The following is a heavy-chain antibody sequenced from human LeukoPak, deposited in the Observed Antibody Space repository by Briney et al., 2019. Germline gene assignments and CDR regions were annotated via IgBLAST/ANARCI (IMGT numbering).Heavy chain of an antibody. J-gene: IGHJ5*02. CDR3: ARGGLLWFGELSSWFDP. V-gene: IGHV1-46*01. Sequence: ASVKVSCKASGYTFTSYYIHWVGQAPGKGVEGMGIINPSGGSTSYAQKFQGRVTMTRDMSTSTVYMELSSLRSEDTAVYYCARGGLLWFGELSSWFDPWGQGTLVTVSS. CDR1: GYTFTSYY. D-gene: IGHD3-10*01. CDR2: INPSGGST.